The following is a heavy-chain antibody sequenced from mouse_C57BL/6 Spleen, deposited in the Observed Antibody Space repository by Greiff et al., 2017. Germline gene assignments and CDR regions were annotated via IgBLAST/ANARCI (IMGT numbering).Heavy chain of an antibody. CDR1: GFTFTDSY. CDR3: ARSGGFYYYAMDY. Sequence: EVQLVESGGGLVQPGGSLRLSCAASGFTFTDSYMSWVRQPPGKALEWLGFIRNKANGYTTEYSASVKGRFTISRDNSQSILYLQMTALSAEDSATYYCARSGGFYYYAMDYGGQGTSVTGAS. J-gene: IGHJ4*01. CDR2: IRNKANGYTT. V-gene: IGHV7-3*01.